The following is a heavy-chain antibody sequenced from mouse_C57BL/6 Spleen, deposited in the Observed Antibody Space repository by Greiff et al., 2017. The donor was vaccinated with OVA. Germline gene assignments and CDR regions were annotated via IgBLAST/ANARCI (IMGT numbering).Heavy chain of an antibody. CDR3: ASRNRAMDY. CDR1: GFTFSDYY. CDR2: ISNGGGST. V-gene: IGHV5-12*01. J-gene: IGHJ4*01. Sequence: EVKLMESGGGLVQPGGSLKLSCAASGFTFSDYYMYWVRQTPEKRLEWVAYISNGGGSTYYPDTVKGRFTISRDNAKNTLYLQMSRLKSEDTAMYYCASRNRAMDYWGQGTSVTVSS.